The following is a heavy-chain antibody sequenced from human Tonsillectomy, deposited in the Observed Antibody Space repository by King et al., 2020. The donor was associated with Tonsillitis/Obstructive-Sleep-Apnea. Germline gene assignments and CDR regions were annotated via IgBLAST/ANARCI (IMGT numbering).Heavy chain of an antibody. Sequence: VQLQESGPGLVKPSETLSLTCTVSGGSISSYYWSWIRQPPGKGLEWIGYIYYSGSTNYNPSLKSRVTISVDTSKNQLSLKLSSVTAADTAVYYCARQDYDFWSGYGAQHWFDPWGQGTLVTVSS. J-gene: IGHJ5*02. CDR2: IYYSGST. D-gene: IGHD3-3*01. CDR3: ARQDYDFWSGYGAQHWFDP. V-gene: IGHV4-59*08. CDR1: GGSISSYY.